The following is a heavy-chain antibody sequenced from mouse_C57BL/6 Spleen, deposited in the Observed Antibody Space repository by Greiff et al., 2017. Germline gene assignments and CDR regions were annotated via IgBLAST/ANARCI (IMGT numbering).Heavy chain of an antibody. V-gene: IGHV5-4*01. CDR1: GFTFSSYA. Sequence: EVQRVESGGGLVKPGGSLKLSCAASGFTFSSYAMSWVRQTPEKRLEWVATISDGGSYTYYPDNVKGRFTISRDNAKNNLYLQMSHLKSEDTAMYDCARGYSNYPAWFAYWGQGTLVTVSA. J-gene: IGHJ3*01. CDR2: ISDGGSYT. D-gene: IGHD2-5*01. CDR3: ARGYSNYPAWFAY.